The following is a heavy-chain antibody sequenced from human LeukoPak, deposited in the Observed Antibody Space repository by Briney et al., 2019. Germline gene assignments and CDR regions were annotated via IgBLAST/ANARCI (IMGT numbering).Heavy chain of an antibody. CDR3: ARDGYFQGVITLWYFDY. V-gene: IGHV3-30*04. Sequence: GRSLRLSCAASGFPFSSYAMHWVRQAPGKGLEWVAVISYDGSNKFYTDSVKGRFTISRDNSKNTLYLQMNSLRSEDTAVYYCARDGYFQGVITLWYFDYWGQGTLVTVSS. D-gene: IGHD3-22*01. CDR1: GFPFSSYA. J-gene: IGHJ4*02. CDR2: ISYDGSNK.